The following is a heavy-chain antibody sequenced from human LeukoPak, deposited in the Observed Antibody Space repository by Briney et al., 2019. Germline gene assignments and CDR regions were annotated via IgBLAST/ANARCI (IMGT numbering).Heavy chain of an antibody. D-gene: IGHD3-22*01. CDR2: ISYDGSNK. V-gene: IGHV3-30-3*01. J-gene: IGHJ4*02. CDR1: GFTFSSYA. CDR3: ARTGAGDSSGYYRLLTY. Sequence: GRSLRLSCAASGFTFSSYAMHWVRQAPGKGLEWVAVISYDGSNKYYADSVKGRFTISRDNSKNTLYLQMNSLRAEDTAVYYCARTGAGDSSGYYRLLTYWGQGTLVTVSS.